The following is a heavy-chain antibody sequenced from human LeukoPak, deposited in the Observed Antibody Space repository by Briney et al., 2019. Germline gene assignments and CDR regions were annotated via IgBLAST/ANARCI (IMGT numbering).Heavy chain of an antibody. V-gene: IGHV4-39*01. D-gene: IGHD2-8*01. CDR1: GGSITSSRYY. CDR3: VGHIGDIVLMVYDN. Sequence: PSETLSLTCTVSGGSITSSRYYWGWIRQPPGRGLERIGSSYYDGSTYYNPSLKSRVTISVDTSKNQFSLKLSSATAADTAVYYCVGHIGDIVLMVYDNWGQGTLVTVSS. J-gene: IGHJ4*02. CDR2: SYYDGST.